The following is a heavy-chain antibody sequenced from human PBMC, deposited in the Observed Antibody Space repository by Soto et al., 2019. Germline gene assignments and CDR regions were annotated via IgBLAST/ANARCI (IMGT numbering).Heavy chain of an antibody. CDR3: ARARLRAVYAFDI. J-gene: IGHJ3*02. D-gene: IGHD5-12*01. CDR2: IYYSGST. V-gene: IGHV4-31*03. Sequence: QVQLQESDAGLVKASQTLSLTCTVSGGSVSSGAYYWTWIRQRPGKGLEWIGYIYYSGSTYYSPSLKSRLSIALDPSKNQFALRLSSVTAADTAMHYCARARLRAVYAFDIWGQGTMGTVSS. CDR1: GGSVSSGAYY.